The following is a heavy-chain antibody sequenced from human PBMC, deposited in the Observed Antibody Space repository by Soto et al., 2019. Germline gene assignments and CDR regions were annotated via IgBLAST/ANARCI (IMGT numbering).Heavy chain of an antibody. Sequence: QVQVVESGGGVVQPGGSLRLSCEASEFTFSSYPMHWVRQAPGKGLEWVTLISYDGSNQYYADSVKGRFTISRDNYKDTLYLQMHSLTSDDKAVYFCARGPITQTSFINHWGQGTLVTVSS. CDR3: ARGPITQTSFINH. CDR1: EFTFSSYP. J-gene: IGHJ5*02. D-gene: IGHD1-20*01. CDR2: ISYDGSNQ. V-gene: IGHV3-30-3*01.